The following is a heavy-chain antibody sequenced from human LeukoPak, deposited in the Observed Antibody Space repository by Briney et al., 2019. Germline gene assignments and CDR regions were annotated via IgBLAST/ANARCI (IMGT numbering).Heavy chain of an antibody. V-gene: IGHV3-7*04. CDR2: IKQDGSEK. D-gene: IGHD1-26*01. CDR1: GFTFSSYW. J-gene: IGHJ6*03. Sequence: GGSLRLSCAASGFTFSSYWMSWVRQAPGKGLEWVANIKQDGSEKYYVDSVKGRFTISRDNAKNSLYLQMNSLRAEDTAVYYCARVGATHYYYMDVWGKGTTVTVSS. CDR3: ARVGATHYYYMDV.